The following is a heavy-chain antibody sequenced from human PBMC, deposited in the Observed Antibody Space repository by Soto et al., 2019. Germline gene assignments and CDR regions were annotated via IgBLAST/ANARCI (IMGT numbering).Heavy chain of an antibody. Sequence: EVQLVESGGDLIQPGGSLRISCAASGFTFSTSWMHWVRQAPGEGLAWVSRINSDGTTINYADSVKGRFTISRDNAKNTLYPQMNSLRADDTAVYYCAIAGSYRFDYWGQGTLVTVSS. V-gene: IGHV3-74*01. CDR3: AIAGSYRFDY. J-gene: IGHJ4*02. CDR1: GFTFSTSW. CDR2: INSDGTTI. D-gene: IGHD1-26*01.